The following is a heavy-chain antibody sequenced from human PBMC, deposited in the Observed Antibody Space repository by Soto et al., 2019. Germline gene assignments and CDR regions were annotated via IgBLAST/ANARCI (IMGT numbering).Heavy chain of an antibody. Sequence: SETLSLTCTVSGGSISSGGYYWSWIRQHPGKCLEWIGEIYHSGSTNYNPSLKSRVTISVDTSKNQFSLKLSSVTAADTAVYYCARGKYYYDSSGLGHWFDPWGQGTLVTVSS. J-gene: IGHJ5*02. CDR2: IYHSGST. CDR1: GGSISSGGYY. D-gene: IGHD3-22*01. V-gene: IGHV4-31*03. CDR3: ARGKYYYDSSGLGHWFDP.